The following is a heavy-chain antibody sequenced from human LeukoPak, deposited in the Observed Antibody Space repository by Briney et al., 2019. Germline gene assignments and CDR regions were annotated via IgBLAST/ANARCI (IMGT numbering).Heavy chain of an antibody. CDR3: ARDYSASGGLDY. CDR1: GFTFNTYW. V-gene: IGHV3-7*04. J-gene: IGHJ4*02. CDR2: VKQDGSAK. Sequence: PGGSLRLSCEASGFTFNTYWMNWVRQAPGKGLEWVGNVKQDGSAKYYGDSVKGRFTISRDNAKNSLYLQMNSLRVEDTAVYYCARDYSASGGLDYWGQGTLVTVSS. D-gene: IGHD3-10*01.